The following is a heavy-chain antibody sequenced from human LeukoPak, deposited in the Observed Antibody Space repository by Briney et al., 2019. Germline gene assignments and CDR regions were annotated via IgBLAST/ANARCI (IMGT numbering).Heavy chain of an antibody. D-gene: IGHD1-14*01. J-gene: IGHJ3*02. CDR1: GGAISRGDYY. Sequence: TSQTLSLTCTVSGGAISRGDYYWSWIRQSQGTGLEWIGYIFHSGSTSYNPSLKSRVIISVYTSKNQFSLRLSSVTAADTAVYYCARPRRNTYGFDIWGPGTMVTVSA. CDR3: ARPRRNTYGFDI. CDR2: IFHSGST. V-gene: IGHV4-30-4*08.